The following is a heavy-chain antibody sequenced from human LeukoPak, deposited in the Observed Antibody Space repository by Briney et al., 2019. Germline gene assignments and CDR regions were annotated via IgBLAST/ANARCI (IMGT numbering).Heavy chain of an antibody. J-gene: IGHJ4*02. V-gene: IGHV3-30-3*01. D-gene: IGHD6-19*01. CDR1: GFTFTGYA. Sequence: PGRSLRLSCAASGFTFTGYAMHWVRQAPGKGLEWVAVISYDGGNKYYADSVKGRFTISRDNAKNTLYLQMNSLKAEDTAVYYCAREYSSGWPSFDYWGQGTLATVSS. CDR3: AREYSSGWPSFDY. CDR2: ISYDGGNK.